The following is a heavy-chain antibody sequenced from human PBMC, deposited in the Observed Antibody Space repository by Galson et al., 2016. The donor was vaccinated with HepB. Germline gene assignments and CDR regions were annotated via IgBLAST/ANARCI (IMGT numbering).Heavy chain of an antibody. Sequence: SLRLSCAASGFTFSNYGLHWVRQAPGKGLEWVAATWFDGRDQYYRDSVKGRFTISKDNSKNTLFLQMNSLRAEDTAVYYCARDVGLGTTLYNWFDPWGQGTLVTSPQ. J-gene: IGHJ5*02. CDR1: GFTFSNYG. CDR2: TWFDGRDQ. CDR3: ARDVGLGTTLYNWFDP. D-gene: IGHD4-17*01. V-gene: IGHV3-33*01.